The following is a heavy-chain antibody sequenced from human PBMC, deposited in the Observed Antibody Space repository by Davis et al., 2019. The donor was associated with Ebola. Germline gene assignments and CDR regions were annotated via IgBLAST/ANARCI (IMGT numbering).Heavy chain of an antibody. D-gene: IGHD5-12*01. CDR1: GDSVPSGG. CDR3: VRGWLRSAFDY. V-gene: IGHV6-1*01. J-gene: IGHJ4*02. Sequence: HSQTLSLTCAISGDSVPSGGWNWIRQSPSRGLEWLGRTYYSSKWYHDYAVSVKSRMTINPDTSKNQFSLQLNSVTPEDTAVYYCVRGWLRSAFDYWGQGTLVTVSS. CDR2: TYYSSKWYH.